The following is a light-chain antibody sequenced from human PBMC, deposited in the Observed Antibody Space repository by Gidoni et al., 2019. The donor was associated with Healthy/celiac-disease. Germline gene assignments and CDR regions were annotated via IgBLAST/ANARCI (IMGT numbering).Light chain of an antibody. CDR2: DAS. J-gene: IGKJ4*01. V-gene: IGKV1-5*01. CDR3: QQYNSYSLT. CDR1: QSISSW. Sequence: DIQMTQSPSTLSASVGDRVTITCRASQSISSWLAWYQQKPGKDPRLLIYDASSLGSGVPSRFSGSGSGTEFTLTIISLQPDDFATYYCQQYNSYSLTFGGGTKVEIK.